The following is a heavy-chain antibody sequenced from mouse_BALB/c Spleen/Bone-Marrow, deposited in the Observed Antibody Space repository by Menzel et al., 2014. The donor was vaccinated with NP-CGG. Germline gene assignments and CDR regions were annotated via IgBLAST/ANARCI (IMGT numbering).Heavy chain of an antibody. CDR2: ISSGSSTI. V-gene: IGHV5-17*02. D-gene: IGHD4-1*01. J-gene: IGHJ2*01. CDR3: TRGGNWDDFDY. Sequence: ISSGSSTIFYADTVKGRFTISRDNPRNTLFLQMTSLRSEDTAMYYCTRGGNWDDFDYWGQGTTLTVSS.